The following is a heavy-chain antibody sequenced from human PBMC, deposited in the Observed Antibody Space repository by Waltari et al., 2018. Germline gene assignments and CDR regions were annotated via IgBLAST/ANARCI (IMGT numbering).Heavy chain of an antibody. V-gene: IGHV3-66*01. Sequence: DVQLVESGGGLVQPGGSLRLSCAASGLPVGNNYMGWVRQPPGEGLEWVSLIYSGGDAFYADSVKGRFTISRDNSKNTLYLQMNSLRAEDTAVYYCARPSSGSHNYWGRGTLVTVSS. J-gene: IGHJ4*02. D-gene: IGHD1-26*01. CDR1: GLPVGNNY. CDR3: ARPSSGSHNY. CDR2: IYSGGDA.